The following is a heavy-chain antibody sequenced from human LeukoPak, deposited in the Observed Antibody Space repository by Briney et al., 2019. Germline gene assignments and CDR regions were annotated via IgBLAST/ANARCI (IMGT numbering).Heavy chain of an antibody. Sequence: ASVKVSCKVSGYTLTELSMHWVRQAPGKGLEWMGGFDPEDGETIYAQKFQGRVTMTEGTSTDTAYMELSSLRSEDTAVYYCATGIAAAGTPWGGYYYGMDVWGQGTTVTVSS. D-gene: IGHD6-13*01. V-gene: IGHV1-24*01. J-gene: IGHJ6*02. CDR1: GYTLTELS. CDR2: FDPEDGET. CDR3: ATGIAAAGTPWGGYYYGMDV.